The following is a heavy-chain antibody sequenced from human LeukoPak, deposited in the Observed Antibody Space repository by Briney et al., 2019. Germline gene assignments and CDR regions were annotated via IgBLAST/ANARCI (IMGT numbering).Heavy chain of an antibody. CDR3: ARSGQWLNFYYYYYGMDV. CDR1: GYTFTSYS. Sequence: ASVKVSCKASGYTFTSYSISWVRQAPGQGLEWMGWISAYNGNTNYAQKLQGRVTMTTDTSTSTAYMELRSLRSDDTAVYYCARSGQWLNFYYYYYGMDVWGQGTTVTVSS. CDR2: ISAYNGNT. J-gene: IGHJ6*02. V-gene: IGHV1-18*01. D-gene: IGHD6-19*01.